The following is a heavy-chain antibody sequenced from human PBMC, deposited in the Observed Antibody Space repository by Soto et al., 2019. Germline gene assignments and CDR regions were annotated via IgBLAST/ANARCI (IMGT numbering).Heavy chain of an antibody. J-gene: IGHJ4*02. CDR3: ARAVADNIDY. CDR2: IYYSGST. D-gene: IGHD6-19*01. V-gene: IGHV4-30-4*01. Sequence: SETLSLTCTVSGGSISSGDHYWSWIRQPPGKGLEWIGYIYYSGSTYYNPSLKSRVTISVDSSKNQFSLKLSSVTAADTAVYYCARAVADNIDYWGQGTLVTVS. CDR1: GGSISSGDHY.